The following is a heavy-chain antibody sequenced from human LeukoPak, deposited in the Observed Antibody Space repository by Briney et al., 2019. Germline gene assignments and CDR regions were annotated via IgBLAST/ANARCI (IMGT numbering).Heavy chain of an antibody. CDR2: IIPILGIA. CDR1: GGTFSSYA. J-gene: IGHJ5*02. Sequence: GASVKVSCTASGGTFSSYAISWVRQAPGQGLEWMGRIIPILGIANYAQKFQGRVTITADKSTSTAYMELSSLRSEDTAVYYCARDGPRISPSYNWFDPWGQGTLVTVSS. CDR3: ARDGPRISPSYNWFDP. D-gene: IGHD2-2*01. V-gene: IGHV1-69*04.